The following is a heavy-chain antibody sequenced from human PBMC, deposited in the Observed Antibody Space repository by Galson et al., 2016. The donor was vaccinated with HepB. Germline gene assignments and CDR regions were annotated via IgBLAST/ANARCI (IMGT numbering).Heavy chain of an antibody. CDR1: GGNFKNTA. CDR3: SQSSGYFSPFDY. J-gene: IGHJ4*02. CDR2: IIPSFGTA. D-gene: IGHD3-22*01. V-gene: IGHV1-69*13. Sequence: SVKVSCKVSGGNFKNTALNWVRQAPGQGLEWMGAIIPSFGTAALSQNFQGRVTITADESTTTAFLELSRLVPEDTAVYFCSQSSGYFSPFDYWGPGTLVTVSS.